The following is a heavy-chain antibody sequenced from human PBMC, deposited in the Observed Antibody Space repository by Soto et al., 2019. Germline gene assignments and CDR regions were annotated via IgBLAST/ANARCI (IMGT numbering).Heavy chain of an antibody. Sequence: QVQLVESGGGVVQPGMSLRLSCAASGFTFSNDGMHWVRQAPGKGLEWVAVIWYDGSNKYYADSVKGRFTISRDNSKNTLYLQMNTLRAEDTAVYYCARHKGADPYYFDYWGQGTLVTVSS. CDR2: IWYDGSNK. J-gene: IGHJ4*02. CDR1: GFTFSNDG. V-gene: IGHV3-33*01. CDR3: ARHKGADPYYFDY.